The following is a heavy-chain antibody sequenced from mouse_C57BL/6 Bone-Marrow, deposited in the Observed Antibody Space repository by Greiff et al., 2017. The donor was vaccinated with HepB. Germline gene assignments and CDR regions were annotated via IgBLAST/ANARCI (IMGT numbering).Heavy chain of an antibody. CDR2: IYPRSGNT. Sequence: VQLQQSGAELARPGASVKLSCKASGYTFTSYGISWVKQRTGQGLEWIGEIYPRSGNTYYNEKFKGKATLTADKSSSTAYMELRSLTSEDSAVYFCARDGITTVVAYYFDYWGQGTTLTVSS. J-gene: IGHJ2*01. V-gene: IGHV1-81*01. CDR3: ARDGITTVVAYYFDY. D-gene: IGHD1-1*01. CDR1: GYTFTSYG.